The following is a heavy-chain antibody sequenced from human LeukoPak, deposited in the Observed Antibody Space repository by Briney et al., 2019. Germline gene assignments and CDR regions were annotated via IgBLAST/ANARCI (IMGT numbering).Heavy chain of an antibody. CDR1: GLTVSSNY. CDR2: LYSDDSA. Sequence: GGSLRLSCVASGLTVSSNYMSWARQAPGKALEWVSLLYSDDSAYYPDSVKGRFTISRDNSKSTLHLQMDTLRTEDTAMYYCARDPWQGSTTLHWGQGIMVTVSS. CDR3: ARDPWQGSTTLH. J-gene: IGHJ4*02. V-gene: IGHV3-66*02. D-gene: IGHD1-26*01.